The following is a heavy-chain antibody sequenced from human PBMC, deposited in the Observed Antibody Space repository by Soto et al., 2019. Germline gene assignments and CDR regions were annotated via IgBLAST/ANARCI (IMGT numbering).Heavy chain of an antibody. J-gene: IGHJ5*02. CDR2: IYYSGST. V-gene: IGHV4-39*01. D-gene: IGHD6-19*01. CDR3: ARCSVAGTGGNWFDP. CDR1: GGSISSSSYY. Sequence: PSETLSLTCTVPGGSISSSSYYWGWIRQPPGKGLEWIGSIYYSGSTYYNPSLKSRATISVDTSKNQFSLKLSSVTAADTAVYYCARCSVAGTGGNWFDPWGQGTLVTV.